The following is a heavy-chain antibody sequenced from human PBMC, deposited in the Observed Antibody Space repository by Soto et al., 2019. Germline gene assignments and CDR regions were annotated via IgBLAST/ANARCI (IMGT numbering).Heavy chain of an antibody. CDR2: IYYSGST. D-gene: IGHD3-9*01. Sequence: SETLSLTCTVSGGSISSYYWSWIRQPPGKGLEWIGYIYYSGSTNYNPSLKSRVTISVDTSKNQFSLKLSSVTASDTAVYYCARDLPVPTYYDILPNAGDYYYMDVWGKGTTVTVSS. J-gene: IGHJ6*03. V-gene: IGHV4-59*01. CDR1: GGSISSYY. CDR3: ARDLPVPTYYDILPNAGDYYYMDV.